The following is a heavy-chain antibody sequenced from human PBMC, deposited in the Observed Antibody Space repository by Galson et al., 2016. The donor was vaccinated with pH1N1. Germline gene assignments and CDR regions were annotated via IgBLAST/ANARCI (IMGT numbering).Heavy chain of an antibody. J-gene: IGHJ2*01. V-gene: IGHV3-9*01. CDR1: GFTFDDFA. CDR2: ISWNGGSI. Sequence: SLRLSCAASGFTFDDFAMHWVRQVPGKGLEWASGISWNGGSIAYADSVKGRFTISRDNDKNSLYLQMNSLRAEDTALYYCAKDMGYNWNYGQFDLWGRGTLVTVSS. CDR3: AKDMGYNWNYGQFDL. D-gene: IGHD1-7*01.